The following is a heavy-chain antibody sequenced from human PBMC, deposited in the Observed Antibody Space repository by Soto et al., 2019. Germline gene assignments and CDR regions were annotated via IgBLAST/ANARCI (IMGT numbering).Heavy chain of an antibody. V-gene: IGHV1-69*06. CDR3: ARGVYGSGNYYTGPSAFDI. J-gene: IGHJ3*02. CDR2: VIPLFGTA. CDR1: GGTFSNYA. D-gene: IGHD3-10*01. Sequence: ASVKVSCKATGGTFSNYAISWVRQAPGQGLEWMGGVIPLFGTAKYAQKFQGRVTITADKFTNIAYMELSSRRSEDTAFYFCARGVYGSGNYYTGPSAFDIWGQGTMVTVSS.